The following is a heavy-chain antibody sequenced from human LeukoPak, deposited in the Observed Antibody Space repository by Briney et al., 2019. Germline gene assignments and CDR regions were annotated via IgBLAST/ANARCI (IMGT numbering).Heavy chain of an antibody. Sequence: GASVKVSCRASGYTFTDYYVHWVRQAPGQGLEWMGWINPNSGGTFSAQNFQGRVTMTRDTSLSTAYMELSRLRSDDTAVYYCARGGGRYSNYWGQGALVTVSS. D-gene: IGHD1-26*01. CDR2: INPNSGGT. CDR3: ARGGGRYSNY. V-gene: IGHV1-2*02. CDR1: GYTFTDYY. J-gene: IGHJ4*02.